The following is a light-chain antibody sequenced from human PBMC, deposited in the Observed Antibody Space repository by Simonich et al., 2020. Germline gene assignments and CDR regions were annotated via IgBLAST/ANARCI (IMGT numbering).Light chain of an antibody. CDR2: WAS. J-gene: IGKJ5*01. CDR3: QQYYSTPIT. Sequence: DIVMTQSPDSLAVSLGERATINCKSSQSVLYSSNNKNYLAWYQQKPGQPPKLLIYWASTRESGVPDRFSGSGSGTDFTITISSLQAEDVAVYYCQQYYSTPITIGQGTRLEIK. CDR1: QSVLYSSNNKNY. V-gene: IGKV4-1*01.